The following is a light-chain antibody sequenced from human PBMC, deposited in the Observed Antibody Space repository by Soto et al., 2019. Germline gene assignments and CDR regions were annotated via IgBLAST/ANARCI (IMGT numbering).Light chain of an antibody. CDR1: SXNIGGNS. Sequence: VLTQPPSVSAAPGQRVTISCSGSSXNIGGNSVSWYQQLPGTAPKLLIYDDDKRPSGIPDRFSGSKSGTSATLGITGFQTGDEADYYCGSWDSSLSAYVFGTGTKVTVL. CDR2: DDD. J-gene: IGLJ1*01. V-gene: IGLV1-51*01. CDR3: GSWDSSLSAYV.